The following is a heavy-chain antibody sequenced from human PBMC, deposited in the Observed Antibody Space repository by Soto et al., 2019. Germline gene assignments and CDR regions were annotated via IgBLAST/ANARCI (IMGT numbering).Heavy chain of an antibody. V-gene: IGHV4-31*03. D-gene: IGHD3-10*01. Sequence: SETLSLSCTVSGGSISSGGYYWSWIRQHPGKGLEWIGYIYYSGSTYYNPSLKSRVTISVDTSKNQFSLKLSSVTAADTAVYYCARVRVRGVIIERFDPWGQGTLVTVSS. CDR1: GGSISSGGYY. CDR3: ARVRVRGVIIERFDP. CDR2: IYYSGST. J-gene: IGHJ5*02.